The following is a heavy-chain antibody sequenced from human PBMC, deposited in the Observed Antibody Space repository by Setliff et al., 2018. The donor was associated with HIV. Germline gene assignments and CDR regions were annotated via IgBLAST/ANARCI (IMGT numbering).Heavy chain of an antibody. J-gene: IGHJ4*02. CDR2: ISSNSNYK. CDR3: ARESGH. CDR1: QFTFSNYN. V-gene: IGHV3-21*01. Sequence: GGSLRLSCVGSQFTFSNYNMNWVRQAPGKGLEWVASISSNSNYKYYASSVKGRFAISRDNAKNSLYLQMFGLRVDDSAVYYCARESGHWGQGTLVTV.